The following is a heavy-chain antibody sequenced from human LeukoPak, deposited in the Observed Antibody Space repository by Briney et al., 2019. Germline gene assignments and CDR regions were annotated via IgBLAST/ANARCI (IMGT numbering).Heavy chain of an antibody. CDR2: ISSSSSYI. D-gene: IGHD2-21*02. J-gene: IGHJ6*02. V-gene: IGHV3-21*01. Sequence: GGSLRLSCAASGFTFSSYSMNWVRQAPGKGLEWVSSISSSSSYIYYADSVKGRFTISRDNAKNSLYLQMNSLRAEDTAVYYCAWHPVVVTALSMDVWGQGTTVTVSS. CDR3: AWHPVVVTALSMDV. CDR1: GFTFSSYS.